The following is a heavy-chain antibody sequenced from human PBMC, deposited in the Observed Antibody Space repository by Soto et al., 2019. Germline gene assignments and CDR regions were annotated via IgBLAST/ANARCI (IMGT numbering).Heavy chain of an antibody. CDR3: ARQRTTVLTQAYFDH. Sequence: SETLSLTCIVSGGYISSSCYYWGWIRPPPGKGLEWSVCISHSGRTYYNPSFKSRVTISIDTSKNQFSLKLSSVTATDTAVYYCARQRTTVLTQAYFDHWGQGALVTVS. J-gene: IGHJ4*02. V-gene: IGHV4-39*01. D-gene: IGHD2-21*02. CDR2: ISHSGRT. CDR1: GGYISSSCYY.